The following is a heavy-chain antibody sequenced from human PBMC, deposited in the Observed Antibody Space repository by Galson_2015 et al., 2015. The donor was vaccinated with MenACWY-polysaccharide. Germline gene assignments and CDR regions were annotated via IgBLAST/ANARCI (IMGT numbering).Heavy chain of an antibody. CDR3: AKGSQSGYGDFDY. CDR1: GFTFSSYA. V-gene: IGHV3-23*01. J-gene: IGHJ4*02. Sequence: SLRLSCAASGFTFSSYAMSWVRQAPGKGLEWVSLISGSGGSTYYADSVKGRFTISRDNSKNTLYLQMNSLRAEDTAVYYCAKGSQSGYGDFDYWGQGTLVTVSS. D-gene: IGHD5-12*01. CDR2: ISGSGGST.